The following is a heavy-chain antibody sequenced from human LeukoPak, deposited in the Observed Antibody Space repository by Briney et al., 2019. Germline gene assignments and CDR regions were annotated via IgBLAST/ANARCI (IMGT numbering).Heavy chain of an antibody. J-gene: IGHJ4*02. CDR3: VRAYDY. CDR1: GGFFSGSN. V-gene: IGHV4-34*01. Sequence: PSETLSLTCAVYGGFFSGSNWSWIRQPPGKGREWIGEIYNSGSTIYNPSLKSRVTISVDTSKNQCSLNLISVTAADTAVYYCVRAYDYWGQGTLVTVSS. CDR2: IYNSGST.